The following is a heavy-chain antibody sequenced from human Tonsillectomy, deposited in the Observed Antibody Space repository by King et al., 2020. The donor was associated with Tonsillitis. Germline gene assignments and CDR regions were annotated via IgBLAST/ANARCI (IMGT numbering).Heavy chain of an antibody. CDR1: GFTFSSYS. CDR2: ISSSTSYK. D-gene: IGHD3-22*01. Sequence: QLVQSGGGLVKPGGSLRLSCAASGFTFSSYSMNWVRQAPGKGLEWVSSISSSTSYKYYADSVKGRFTISRDNAKNSLYLQMNSLRAEDTAVYYCARSAYYYDSSGTETYYYYGMDVWGQGTTVTVSS. V-gene: IGHV3-21*01. CDR3: ARSAYYYDSSGTETYYYYGMDV. J-gene: IGHJ6*02.